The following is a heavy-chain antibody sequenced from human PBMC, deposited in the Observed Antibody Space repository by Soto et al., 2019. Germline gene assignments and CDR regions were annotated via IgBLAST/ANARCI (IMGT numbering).Heavy chain of an antibody. CDR2: ITPLLGAA. CDR3: ATDGQITIFGVAYAPYAMDV. J-gene: IGHJ6*02. D-gene: IGHD3-3*01. Sequence: QVRLVQSGAEVKKPGSSVNLSCKASGGTFSNLAINWVRQAPGQGLEWMGGITPLLGAADYAQKFQGRVSIISAESTNTVYMELRSLKSDDTAMYYCATDGQITIFGVAYAPYAMDVWGQGTTVTVSS. V-gene: IGHV1-69*05. CDR1: GGTFSNLA.